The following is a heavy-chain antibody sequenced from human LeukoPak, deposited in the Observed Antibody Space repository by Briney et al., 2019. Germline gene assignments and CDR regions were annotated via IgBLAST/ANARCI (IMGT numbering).Heavy chain of an antibody. CDR1: GGSISSGDYY. CDR3: AKYSASGYVYFDL. Sequence: KTSQTLSLTCTVSGGSISSGDYYWSWIRQPPGKGLEWIGYIYYSGSTYYNPSLKSRVTMSVDTSKNQFSLKLSSVTAADTAVYYCAKYSASGYVYFDLWGRGTLVTVSS. V-gene: IGHV4-30-4*08. CDR2: IYYSGST. D-gene: IGHD3-9*01. J-gene: IGHJ2*01.